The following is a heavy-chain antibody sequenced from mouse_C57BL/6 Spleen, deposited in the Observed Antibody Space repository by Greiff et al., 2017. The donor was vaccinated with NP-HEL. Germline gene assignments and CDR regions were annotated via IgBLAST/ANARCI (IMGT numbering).Heavy chain of an antibody. D-gene: IGHD3-3*01. CDR3: ARWGGTYYYAMDY. J-gene: IGHJ4*01. V-gene: IGHV1-26*01. CDR2: INPNNGGT. CDR1: GYTFPDSS. Sequence: DVQLQESGPELVKPGASVKISCKASGYTFPDSSMNWVKQSHGKSLEWIGDINPNNGGTSYNQKFKGKATWTVDKSSSTAYMELRSLTSEDSAVYYCARWGGTYYYAMDYWGQGTSVTVSS.